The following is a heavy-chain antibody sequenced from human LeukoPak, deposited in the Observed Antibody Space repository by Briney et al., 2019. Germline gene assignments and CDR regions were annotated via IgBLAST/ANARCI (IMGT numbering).Heavy chain of an antibody. CDR3: ARDGSGWYGLGRVPPPLDV. Sequence: PGGSLRLSCAASGFTFDDYAMHWVRQAPGKGLEWVSGISWNSGSIGYADSVKGRFTISRDNAKNSLYLQMNSLRDEDTAVYYCARDGSGWYGLGRVPPPLDVWGQGTTVTVSS. J-gene: IGHJ6*02. V-gene: IGHV3-9*01. D-gene: IGHD6-19*01. CDR2: ISWNSGSI. CDR1: GFTFDDYA.